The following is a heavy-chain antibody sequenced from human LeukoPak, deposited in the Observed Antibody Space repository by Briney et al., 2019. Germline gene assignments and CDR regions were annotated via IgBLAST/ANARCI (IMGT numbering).Heavy chain of an antibody. J-gene: IGHJ5*02. CDR2: IYPGDSDT. CDR1: GYSFTNYW. CDR3: AKAYYYDSSGYSP. D-gene: IGHD3-22*01. V-gene: IGHV5-51*01. Sequence: GESLKISGKGSGYSFTNYWIGWVRQMPGKGLEWMGIIYPGDSDTRYSPSFQGQVTISADKSISTAYPQWSSLKASDTAMYYCAKAYYYDSSGYSPWGQGTLVTVSS.